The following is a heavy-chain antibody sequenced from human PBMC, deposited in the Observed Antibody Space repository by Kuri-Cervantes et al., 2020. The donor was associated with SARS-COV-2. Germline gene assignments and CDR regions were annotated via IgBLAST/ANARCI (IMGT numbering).Heavy chain of an antibody. J-gene: IGHJ4*02. V-gene: IGHV3-21*01. CDR1: GGSISSSS. CDR2: ISSSSSYI. Sequence: ETLSLTCTVSGGSISSSSYYWGWIRQPPGKGLEWVSSISSSSSYIYYADSVKGRFTISRDNAKNSLYLQMNSLRAEDTAVYYCAREHCSSTSCYGLDYWGQGTLVTVSS. D-gene: IGHD2-2*01. CDR3: AREHCSSTSCYGLDY.